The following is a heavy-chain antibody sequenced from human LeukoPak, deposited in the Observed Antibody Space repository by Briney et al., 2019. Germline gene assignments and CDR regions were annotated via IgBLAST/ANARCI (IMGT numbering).Heavy chain of an antibody. CDR3: ARCALWFGELTYYFDY. CDR2: VIPIFGTA. D-gene: IGHD3-10*01. CDR1: GSTFTSYA. J-gene: IGHJ4*02. Sequence: GASVKLSCKASGSTFTSYAIGWVRQGPGQGLEWMGGVIPIFGTANYAQKFQGRVTITANESTSTTYMELSSLRSEDTAVYYCARCALWFGELTYYFDYWGQGTLVTVSS. V-gene: IGHV1-69*13.